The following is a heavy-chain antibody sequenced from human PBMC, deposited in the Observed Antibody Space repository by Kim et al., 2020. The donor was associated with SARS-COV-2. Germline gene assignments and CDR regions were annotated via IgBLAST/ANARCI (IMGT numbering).Heavy chain of an antibody. CDR2: ISGSGGST. CDR1: GFPFSSYA. CDR3: AKNRGAWGNMRNCSSTSCSDKCFDT. J-gene: IGHJ4*02. Sequence: GGSLRLSCAASGFPFSSYAMSWVRQAPGKGLEWVSAISGSGGSTYYADSGKGRFPLSRDNSKNTLYLQMNSLRAEDTAVYYCAKNRGAWGNMRNCSSTSCSDKCFDTWGQGNPVTVSS. V-gene: IGHV3-23*01. D-gene: IGHD2-2*01.